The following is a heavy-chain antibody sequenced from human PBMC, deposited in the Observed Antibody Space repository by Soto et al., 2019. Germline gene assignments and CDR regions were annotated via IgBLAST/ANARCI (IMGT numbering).Heavy chain of an antibody. V-gene: IGHV2-5*02. Sequence: QITLKESGPTLVKPTQTLTLTCTFSGFSLSSTRMAVGWIRQPPGKALEWLALIYWDDDKRYSPFLKSSLTTAKDTSKNQVVLTMSNMDPVDTASYYCAHIVVAGLGYYFDYWGQGTLVTVSS. D-gene: IGHD6-19*01. CDR3: AHIVVAGLGYYFDY. CDR2: IYWDDDK. CDR1: GFSLSSTRMA. J-gene: IGHJ4*02.